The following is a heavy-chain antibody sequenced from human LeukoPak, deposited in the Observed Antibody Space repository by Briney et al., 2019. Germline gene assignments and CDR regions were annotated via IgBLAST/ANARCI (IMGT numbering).Heavy chain of an antibody. CDR2: MNPNSGAT. CDR1: GYTFTSYD. V-gene: IGHV1-8*01. CDR3: ARDIVRGVKVGRLDP. D-gene: IGHD3-10*01. Sequence: ASVKVSCKASGYTFTSYDFNWLRQATGQGPEWMGWMNPNSGATGYAQKFQGRVTMTRSASINTAYMELTNLRSEDTAVYYCARDIVRGVKVGRLDPWGQGTLVTVSS. J-gene: IGHJ5*02.